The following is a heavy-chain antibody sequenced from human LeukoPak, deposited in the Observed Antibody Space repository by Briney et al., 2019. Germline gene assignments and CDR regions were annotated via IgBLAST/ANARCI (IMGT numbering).Heavy chain of an antibody. J-gene: IGHJ6*03. CDR2: IYYSGST. CDR1: GYSISGGYY. Sequence: SETLSLTCTVSGYSISGGYYWGWIRQPPGKGLEFIGSIYYSGSTYYNPSLKSRVTISVDTSKNQFSLKLSSVTAADTAVYYCARDGRGLGFYYYYMDVWGKGTTVTVSS. CDR3: ARDGRGLGFYYYYMDV. V-gene: IGHV4-38-2*02.